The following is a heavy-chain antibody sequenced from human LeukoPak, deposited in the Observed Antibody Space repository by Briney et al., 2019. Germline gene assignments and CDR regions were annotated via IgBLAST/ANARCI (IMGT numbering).Heavy chain of an antibody. CDR1: GFTFSSYG. CDR2: IRYDGSNK. CDR3: TTEWGWLLGY. J-gene: IGHJ4*02. D-gene: IGHD3-22*01. Sequence: GGSLRLSCAASGFTFSSYGMHWVRQAPGKGLEWVAFIRYDGSNKYYADSVKGRLTISRDNSKNTLYLQMNGLRAEDTAVYYCTTEWGWLLGYWGQGTLVTVSS. V-gene: IGHV3-30*02.